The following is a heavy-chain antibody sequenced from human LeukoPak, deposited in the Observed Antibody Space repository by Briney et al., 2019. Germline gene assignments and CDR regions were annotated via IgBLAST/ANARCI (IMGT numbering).Heavy chain of an antibody. CDR3: ARPRLLFGSGPILV. CDR1: GGSFSGYY. D-gene: IGHD3-10*01. V-gene: IGHV4-34*01. Sequence: SETLSLTCAVYGGSFSGYYWSWIRQPPGKGLEWIGEINHSGSTNYNPSLKSRVTISIDTSKNQFSLRLTSVTAADTAVYFCARPRLLFGSGPILVWGQGTLVTVSS. J-gene: IGHJ4*02. CDR2: INHSGST.